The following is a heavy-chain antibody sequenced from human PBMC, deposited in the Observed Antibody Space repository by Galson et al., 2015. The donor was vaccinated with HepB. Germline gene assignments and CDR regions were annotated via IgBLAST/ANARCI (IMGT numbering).Heavy chain of an antibody. D-gene: IGHD1-1*01. CDR2: ISHDENTK. J-gene: IGHJ3*02. V-gene: IGHV3-30*02. Sequence: SLRLSCAASGFAFRDYAMHWVRQAPGKGLEWVAYISHDENTKRFADSVQGRFTVSGDNPKDTLYLHLNSLKTEDTAVYYCATVAWKINPGFDIWGRGSMVTVSP. CDR1: GFAFRDYA. CDR3: ATVAWKINPGFDI.